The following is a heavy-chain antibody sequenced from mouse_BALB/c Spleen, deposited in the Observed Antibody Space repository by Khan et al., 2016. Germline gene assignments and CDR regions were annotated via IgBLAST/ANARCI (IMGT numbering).Heavy chain of an antibody. CDR3: ARSPLYGYDPYYFDY. Sequence: EVQLQESGPGLVKPSQSLSLTCNVTGYSITSDYAWNWIRQFPGNKLEWMGYISYSGSPSYNPSLKSRISVTRDTSKNQFFLQLNSVTTEDTATYYCARSPLYGYDPYYFDYWGQGTTLTVSS. CDR2: ISYSGSP. V-gene: IGHV3-2*02. D-gene: IGHD2-2*01. J-gene: IGHJ2*01. CDR1: GYSITSDYA.